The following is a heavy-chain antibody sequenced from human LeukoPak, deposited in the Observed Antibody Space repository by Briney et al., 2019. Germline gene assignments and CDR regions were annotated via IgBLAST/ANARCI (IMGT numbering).Heavy chain of an antibody. CDR1: GFTFSTCA. CDR3: ARSFTSSWYSFDY. CDR2: IGGTGRTT. D-gene: IGHD6-13*01. J-gene: IGHJ4*02. V-gene: IGHV3-23*01. Sequence: GGSLRLSCAASGFTFSTCAMNWVRQAPGKGLEWVSTIGGTGRTTYYADSVKGRFTISRDNSKNTLYLQMNSLRAEDTAIYYCARSFTSSWYSFDYWGQGTLVTVSS.